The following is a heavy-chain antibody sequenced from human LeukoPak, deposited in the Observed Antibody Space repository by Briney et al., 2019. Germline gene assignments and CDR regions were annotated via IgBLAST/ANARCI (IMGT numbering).Heavy chain of an antibody. D-gene: IGHD3-10*01. CDR1: GFTFSSYE. Sequence: GGSLRLSCAASGFTFSSYEMNWVRQAPGKGLEWVSYISSSGSTIYYADSVKGRFTISRDNAKNSVFLQMNSLRAEDTAVYYCARSVEAGYMDVWGKGTTVTISS. CDR2: ISSSGSTI. J-gene: IGHJ6*03. V-gene: IGHV3-48*03. CDR3: ARSVEAGYMDV.